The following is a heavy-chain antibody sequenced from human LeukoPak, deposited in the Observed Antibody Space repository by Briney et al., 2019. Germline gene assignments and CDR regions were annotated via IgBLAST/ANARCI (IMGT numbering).Heavy chain of an antibody. CDR2: ISSSSSYI. CDR3: ARDYPPRARLDSSSKFDY. CDR1: GFTFSSYS. Sequence: GGSLRLSCAASGFTFSSYSMNWVRQAPGKGLEWVSSISSSSSYIYYADSVKGRFTISRDNAKNSLYLQMNSLRAEDTAVYYCARDYPPRARLDSSSKFDYWGQGTLVTVSS. V-gene: IGHV3-21*01. D-gene: IGHD6-13*01. J-gene: IGHJ4*02.